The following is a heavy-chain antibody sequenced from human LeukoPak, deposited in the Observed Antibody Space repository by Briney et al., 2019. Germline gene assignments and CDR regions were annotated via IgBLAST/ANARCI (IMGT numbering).Heavy chain of an antibody. V-gene: IGHV3-21*01. CDR3: ARVGDDFWSGYFTPQFDY. Sequence: GGSLRLSCAASGFTFSSYSMNWVRQAPGKGLEWVSSISSSSSSYIYYADSVKGRFTISRDNAKNSLYLQMNSLRAEDTAVYYCARVGDDFWSGYFTPQFDYWGQGTLVTVSS. CDR2: ISSSSSSYI. CDR1: GFTFSSYS. D-gene: IGHD3-3*01. J-gene: IGHJ4*02.